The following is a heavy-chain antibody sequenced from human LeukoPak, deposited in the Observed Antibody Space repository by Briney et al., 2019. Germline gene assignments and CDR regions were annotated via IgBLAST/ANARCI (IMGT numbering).Heavy chain of an antibody. Sequence: GGSLRLSCAVSDFTFSTYAMHWVRQAPDKGLEWVAVISYDGGKRYYADSVKGRFTISRDNSKNTVYLQMNSLRIEDTAVYYCARAVNYDILTGYIDYWGQGTLVTVSS. CDR3: ARAVNYDILTGYIDY. CDR1: DFTFSTYA. V-gene: IGHV3-30-3*01. J-gene: IGHJ4*02. D-gene: IGHD3-9*01. CDR2: ISYDGGKR.